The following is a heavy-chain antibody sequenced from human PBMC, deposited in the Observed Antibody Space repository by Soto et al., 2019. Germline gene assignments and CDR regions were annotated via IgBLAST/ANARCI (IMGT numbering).Heavy chain of an antibody. CDR1: GFSLSTSGVS. J-gene: IGHJ4*02. CDR3: AHSRGISYYFFDY. CDR2: IYWDDDK. V-gene: IGHV2-5*02. D-gene: IGHD2-15*01. Sequence: QITLKESGPTLVQPTQPLTLTCTFSGFSLSTSGVSVGWIRQPPGKALEWLALIYWDDDKRYSPSLKSRLTIAKHTSKIQVVLTVTNMDPVETATYYSAHSRGISYYFFDYWGPGTLVTVPS.